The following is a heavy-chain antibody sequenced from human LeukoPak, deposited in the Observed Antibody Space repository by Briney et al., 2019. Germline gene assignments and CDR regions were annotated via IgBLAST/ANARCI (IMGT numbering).Heavy chain of an antibody. J-gene: IGHJ4*02. CDR2: IYYSGST. V-gene: IGHV4-59*01. CDR3: ARDAGCSGGSCYSALDY. Sequence: RSETLSLTCTVSGGSISSYYWSWIRQPPGKGLEWIGYIYYSGSTNYNPSLKSRVTISVDTSKNQFSLKLSSVTAADTAVYYCARDAGCSGGSCYSALDYWGQGTLVTVSS. D-gene: IGHD2-15*01. CDR1: GGSISSYY.